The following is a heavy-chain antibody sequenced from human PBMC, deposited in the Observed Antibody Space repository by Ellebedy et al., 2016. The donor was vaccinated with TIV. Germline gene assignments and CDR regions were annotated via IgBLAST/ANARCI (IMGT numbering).Heavy chain of an antibody. CDR2: ISYDESNI. D-gene: IGHD1-26*01. CDR1: GLIFSYSA. CDR3: AKEGEQELDNSFDY. V-gene: IGHV3-30*04. Sequence: GGSLRLXXKASGLIFSYSAMNWVRQAPGKGLEWVAVISYDESNIYYADSVKGRFTISRDNSKNTLFLQMNSLRADDTATYYCAKEGEQELDNSFDYWGQGTLVTVSS. J-gene: IGHJ4*02.